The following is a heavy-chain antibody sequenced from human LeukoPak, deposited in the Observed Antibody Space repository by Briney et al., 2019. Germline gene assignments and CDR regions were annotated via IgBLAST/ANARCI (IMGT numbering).Heavy chain of an antibody. D-gene: IGHD2-2*01. CDR3: ARMGKGRYCSSTSCYEFDP. Sequence: ASVKVSCKASGYTVTSYDINWVRQATGQGLEWMGWMNPNSGNTGYAHKFQGRVTIARNTSISTAYMELSSLRSEDTAVYYCARMGKGRYCSSTSCYEFDPWGQGTLVTVSS. V-gene: IGHV1-8*03. CDR2: MNPNSGNT. J-gene: IGHJ5*02. CDR1: GYTVTSYD.